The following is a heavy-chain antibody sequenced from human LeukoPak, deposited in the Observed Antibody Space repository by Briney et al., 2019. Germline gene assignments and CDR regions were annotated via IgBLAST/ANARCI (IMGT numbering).Heavy chain of an antibody. CDR1: GGTFSSYA. Sequence: SVKVSCKASGGTFSSYAISWVRQAPGQGLEWMGGIIPIFGTANYAQKLQGRVTMTTDTSTSTAYMELRSLRSDDTAVYYCARAVGGSHDAFDIWGQGTMVTVSS. CDR3: ARAVGGSHDAFDI. D-gene: IGHD1-26*01. J-gene: IGHJ3*02. V-gene: IGHV1-69*05. CDR2: IIPIFGTA.